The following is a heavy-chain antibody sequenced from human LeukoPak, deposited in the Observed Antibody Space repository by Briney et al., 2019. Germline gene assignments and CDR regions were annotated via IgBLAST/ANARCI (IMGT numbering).Heavy chain of an antibody. D-gene: IGHD3-22*01. CDR1: GGSISSYY. CDR3: ARAHYYEKEQRVFDF. J-gene: IGHJ3*01. CDR2: IYHSGST. V-gene: IGHV4-59*01. Sequence: SETLSLICTVSGGSISSYYWGWISQPPGKGLEWIGYIYHSGSTDYNPSLKSRVTISLDTSEKQFSLKLSSVTPADTAVYYCARAHYYEKEQRVFDFWGQGTVVTVSS.